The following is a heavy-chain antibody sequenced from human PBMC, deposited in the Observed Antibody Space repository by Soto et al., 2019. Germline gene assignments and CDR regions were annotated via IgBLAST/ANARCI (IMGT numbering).Heavy chain of an antibody. CDR3: ARGEAYTNYEDY. D-gene: IGHD4-4*01. Sequence: VQLVQSGAEVKKPGASVKVSCKASGYTFNRYGINWVRQAPGHGLEWMGWISAYNGNTYHAQKFQDRLTMTTDTSTSTAYMELKSLISDDTAVYYCARGEAYTNYEDYWGQGTLVTVSS. V-gene: IGHV1-18*01. J-gene: IGHJ4*02. CDR1: GYTFNRYG. CDR2: ISAYNGNT.